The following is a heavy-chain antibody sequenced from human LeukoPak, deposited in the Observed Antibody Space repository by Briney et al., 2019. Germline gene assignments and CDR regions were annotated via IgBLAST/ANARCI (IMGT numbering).Heavy chain of an antibody. J-gene: IGHJ4*02. CDR2: INSDRSST. CDR1: GFTFSSYW. V-gene: IGHV3-74*01. CDR3: ARGGYYYDSSGYI. D-gene: IGHD3-22*01. Sequence: GGXXRLSCAASGFTFSSYWMHWVRQAPGKGLVWVSRINSDRSSTSYADSVKGRFTISRDNAKNTLYLQMNSLRAEDTAVYYCARGGYYYDSSGYIWGQGTLVTVSS.